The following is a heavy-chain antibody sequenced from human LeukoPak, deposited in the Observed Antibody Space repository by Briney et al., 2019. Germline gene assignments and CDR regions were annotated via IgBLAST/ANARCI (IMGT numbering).Heavy chain of an antibody. Sequence: PGGSLRLSCAASGFTFSSYGMHWVRQAPGKGLEWVAVISYDGSNKYYADSVKGRFTISRDNSKNTLYLQMNSLRAEDTAVYYCAKDRRIAAAGTGFDYWGQGTLVTVSS. CDR3: AKDRRIAAAGTGFDY. J-gene: IGHJ4*02. CDR1: GFTFSSYG. D-gene: IGHD6-13*01. CDR2: ISYDGSNK. V-gene: IGHV3-30*18.